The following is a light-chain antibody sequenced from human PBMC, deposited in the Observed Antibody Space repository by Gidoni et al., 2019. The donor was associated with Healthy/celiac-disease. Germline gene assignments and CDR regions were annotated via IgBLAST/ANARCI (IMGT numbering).Light chain of an antibody. J-gene: IGKJ4*01. Sequence: EIVLTQSPATLSLSPGERATLSCRASQSVSSYLAWYQQKPGQAPRLLIYDSSNRATGIPARFSGSGSGTDFTLTIISLEPEDFAVYYCQQRSNGPPALTFGGGTKVEIK. CDR1: QSVSSY. CDR3: QQRSNGPPALT. V-gene: IGKV3-11*01. CDR2: DSS.